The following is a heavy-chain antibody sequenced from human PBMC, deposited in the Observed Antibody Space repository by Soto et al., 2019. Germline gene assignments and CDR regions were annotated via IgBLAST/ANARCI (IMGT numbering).Heavy chain of an antibody. CDR1: GYTFTSYY. Sequence: ASVKVSCKASGYTFTSYYMHWVRQAPGQGLEWMGIINPSGGSTSYAQKFQGRVTMTRDTSTSTVYMELSSLRSEDTAVYYCARVGPRDGYYFVFYYGMDGWGKGTTVTVSS. J-gene: IGHJ6*04. CDR2: INPSGGST. V-gene: IGHV1-46*01. D-gene: IGHD5-12*01. CDR3: ARVGPRDGYYFVFYYGMDG.